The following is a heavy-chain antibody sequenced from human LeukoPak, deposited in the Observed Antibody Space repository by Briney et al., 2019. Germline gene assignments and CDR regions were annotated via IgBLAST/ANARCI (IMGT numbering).Heavy chain of an antibody. V-gene: IGHV4-39*07. CDR2: IYYSGST. Sequence: SETLSLTCTVSGGSISSSSYYWGWIRQPPGKGLEWIGRIYYSGSTYYNPSLKSRVTISVDTSKNQFSLKLSSVTAADTAVYYCASTVPGYDYVWGSYRSNSFDYWGQGTLVTVSS. CDR1: GGSISSSSYY. D-gene: IGHD3-16*02. CDR3: ASTVPGYDYVWGSYRSNSFDY. J-gene: IGHJ4*02.